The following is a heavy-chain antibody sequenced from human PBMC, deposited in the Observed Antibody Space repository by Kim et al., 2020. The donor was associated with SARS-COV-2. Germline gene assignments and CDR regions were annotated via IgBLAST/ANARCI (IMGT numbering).Heavy chain of an antibody. V-gene: IGHV7-4-1*02. Sequence: ASVKVSCKASGYTFTSYAMNWVRQAPGQGLEWMGWINTNTGNPTYAQGFTGRFVFSLDTSVSTAYLQISSLKAEDTAVYYCARSREYYDFWSGYPGENKYYYYGMDVWGQGTTVTISS. D-gene: IGHD3-3*01. CDR2: INTNTGNP. J-gene: IGHJ6*02. CDR1: GYTFTSYA. CDR3: ARSREYYDFWSGYPGENKYYYYGMDV.